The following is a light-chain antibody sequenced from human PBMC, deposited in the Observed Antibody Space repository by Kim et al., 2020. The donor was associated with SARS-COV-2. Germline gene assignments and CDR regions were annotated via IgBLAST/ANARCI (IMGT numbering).Light chain of an antibody. J-gene: IGKJ2*01. V-gene: IGKV3-20*01. CDR2: GAS. CDR1: QSVTSHY. CDR3: HQYGSSYS. Sequence: SLSPGERATLSCRARQSVTSHYLAWYQHKPCQTPRLLIYGASSRATGIPDRFSGSGSGTDFTLTISRLEPEDFEVYYCHQYGSSYSFGQGTKLEI.